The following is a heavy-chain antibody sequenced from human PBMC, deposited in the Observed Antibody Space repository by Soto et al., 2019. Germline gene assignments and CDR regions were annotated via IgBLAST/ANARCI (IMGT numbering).Heavy chain of an antibody. CDR2: ITSNGDST. D-gene: IGHD3-22*01. V-gene: IGHV3-64*02. CDR3: ARILYYNSGYYYDY. CDR1: GFTFSNYA. J-gene: IGHJ4*02. Sequence: PGGSLRLSCAASGFTFSNYAMHWVRQTPGKGLEYVSSITSNGDSTYYADAVKGRFTISRDNSKNTLYLQMGSLRVEDMAVYYCARILYYNSGYYYDYWGQGTLVTVSS.